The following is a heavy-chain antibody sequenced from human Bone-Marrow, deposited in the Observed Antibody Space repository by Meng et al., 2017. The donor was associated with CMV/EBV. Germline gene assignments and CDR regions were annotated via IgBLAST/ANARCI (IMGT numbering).Heavy chain of an antibody. CDR3: ASNSGSYLYYFDY. V-gene: IGHV3-43*01. D-gene: IGHD1-26*01. J-gene: IGHJ4*02. Sequence: GESLKISCAASGFTFDDYTMHWVRQAPGKGLEWVSLISWDGGSTYYADSVKGRFTISRDNAKNSLYLQMNSLRAEDTAVYYCASNSGSYLYYFDYWGQGTLVTVSS. CDR2: ISWDGGST. CDR1: GFTFDDYT.